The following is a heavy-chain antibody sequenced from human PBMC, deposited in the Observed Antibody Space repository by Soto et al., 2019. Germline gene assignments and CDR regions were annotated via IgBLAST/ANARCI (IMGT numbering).Heavy chain of an antibody. CDR1: GGTFSSYA. D-gene: IGHD3-22*01. J-gene: IGHJ4*02. CDR3: ARVIDYYGSSGHQFGY. Sequence: QVQLVQSGAEVKKPGSSVKVSCKASGGTFSSYAISWVRQAPGQGLEWMGGIIPIFGTANYAQKFQGEVTISADESRSTAYKELSSLSAEDTAVYYCARVIDYYGSSGHQFGYWGQGTLVTLSS. V-gene: IGHV1-69*01. CDR2: IIPIFGTA.